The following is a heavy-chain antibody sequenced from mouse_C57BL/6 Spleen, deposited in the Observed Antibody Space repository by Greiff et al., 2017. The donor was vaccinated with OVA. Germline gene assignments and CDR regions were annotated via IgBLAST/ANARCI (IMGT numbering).Heavy chain of an antibody. J-gene: IGHJ2*01. CDR1: GYTFTSYG. Sequence: QVHVKQSGAELARPGASVKLSCKASGYTFTSYGISWVKQRTGQGLEWIGEIYPRSGNTYYNEKFKGKATLTADKSASTAYMELRSLTSEDSAVYFCARENQKGDYWGQGTTLTVSS. V-gene: IGHV1-81*01. CDR3: ARENQKGDY. CDR2: IYPRSGNT.